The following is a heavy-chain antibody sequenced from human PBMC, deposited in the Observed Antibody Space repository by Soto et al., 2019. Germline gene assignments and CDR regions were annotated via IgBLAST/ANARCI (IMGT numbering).Heavy chain of an antibody. V-gene: IGHV3-15*01. CDR3: TTDLILWFGEYTFAMDV. CDR2: IKSKSDGETT. D-gene: IGHD3-10*01. J-gene: IGHJ6*02. Sequence: EVELVESGGGLVKPGGPLTLSCEGSGFTFRNAWMSWVRQAPGKGLEWVGRIKSKSDGETTDYAVPVKGRFTISRDDSKNTFYLRMSSLKSEDTAVYYCTTDLILWFGEYTFAMDVWGQGTTVTVSS. CDR1: GFTFRNAW.